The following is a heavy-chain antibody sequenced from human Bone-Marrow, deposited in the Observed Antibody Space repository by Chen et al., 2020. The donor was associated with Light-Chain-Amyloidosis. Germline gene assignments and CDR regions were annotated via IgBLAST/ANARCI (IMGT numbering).Heavy chain of an antibody. D-gene: IGHD5-12*01. CDR3: ARSYSAYDPRAAFDF. Sequence: QVQLQESGPGLVKTSQTLSLTCTVSGGSISSSGHYWSWIRQQPGKGLEWMGFIYYSGTTYYNPSLKNRITISLDTSKNQFSLKLSAVTAADTAEYYCARSYSAYDPRAAFDFWGQGTKVTVSS. CDR2: IYYSGTT. CDR1: GGSISSSGHY. J-gene: IGHJ3*01. V-gene: IGHV4-31*03.